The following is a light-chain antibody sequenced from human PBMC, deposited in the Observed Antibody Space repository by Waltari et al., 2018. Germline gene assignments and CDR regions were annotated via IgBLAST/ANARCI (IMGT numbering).Light chain of an antibody. J-gene: IGKJ1*01. CDR1: QNIISW. Sequence: DIQMTQSPSSLPASIGDRVTITCRASQNIISWVAWYQQKPGEAPKLLMYKASILETWVPSRFRGSGFGTQFSLTIDSLQPDDFGVYYCQHYDGSSWTFGPGTRVEVK. V-gene: IGKV1-5*03. CDR2: KAS. CDR3: QHYDGSSWT.